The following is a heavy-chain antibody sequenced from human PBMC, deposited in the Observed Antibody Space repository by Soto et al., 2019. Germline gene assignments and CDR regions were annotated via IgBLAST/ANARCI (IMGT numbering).Heavy chain of an antibody. CDR1: GGSFSGYY. CDR2: INHSGST. Sequence: QVQLQQWGAGLLKPSETLSLTCVVSGGSFSGYYWNWIRQPPGKGLGWIGEINHSGSTNYNPSLKSRVTISVDTSKNQLSLRLSSVTAADTAMYYCAVRYCSSTSCSTLDSWGQGTLVTVSS. V-gene: IGHV4-34*01. CDR3: AVRYCSSTSCSTLDS. D-gene: IGHD2-2*01. J-gene: IGHJ4*02.